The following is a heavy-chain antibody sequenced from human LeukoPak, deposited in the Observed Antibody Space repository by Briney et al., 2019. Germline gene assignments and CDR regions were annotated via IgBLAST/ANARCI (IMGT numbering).Heavy chain of an antibody. CDR1: GGSISSHY. Sequence: SETLSLTCTVSGGSISSHYWSWIRQPPGKGLEWIGYIYYSGSTNYNPSPKSRVTISVDTSKNQFSLKLSSVTAADTAVYYCARVAAGDFWSGYYQRGVFDYWGQGTLVTVSS. V-gene: IGHV4-59*11. CDR3: ARVAAGDFWSGYYQRGVFDY. D-gene: IGHD3-3*01. J-gene: IGHJ4*02. CDR2: IYYSGST.